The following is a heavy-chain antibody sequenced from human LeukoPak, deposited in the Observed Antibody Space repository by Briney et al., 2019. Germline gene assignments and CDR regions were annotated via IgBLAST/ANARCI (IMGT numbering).Heavy chain of an antibody. J-gene: IGHJ4*02. CDR3: ALLWFGELFVSDY. CDR1: GGSFSGYY. Sequence: PSETLSLTCAVYGGSFSGYYWSWIRQPPGKGLEWIGEINHSGSTNYNPSLKSRVTISVDTSKNQFSLKLSSVTAADTAVYYCALLWFGELFVSDYWGQGTLVTVSS. D-gene: IGHD3-10*01. V-gene: IGHV4-34*01. CDR2: INHSGST.